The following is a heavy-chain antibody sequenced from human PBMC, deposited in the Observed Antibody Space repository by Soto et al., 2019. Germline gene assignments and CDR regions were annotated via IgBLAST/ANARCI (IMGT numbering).Heavy chain of an antibody. CDR1: GYYFPSYW. Sequence: GESLKISCKGSGYYFPSYWIGWVRQMPGKGLEWMGIFYPGDSDTRYSPSFQGQVTISADRSLSTAYLQWSSLKPSDTAMYYCARQGNGAEGFDYWGQGTLVTVYS. CDR3: ARQGNGAEGFDY. V-gene: IGHV5-51*01. D-gene: IGHD4-17*01. J-gene: IGHJ4*02. CDR2: FYPGDSDT.